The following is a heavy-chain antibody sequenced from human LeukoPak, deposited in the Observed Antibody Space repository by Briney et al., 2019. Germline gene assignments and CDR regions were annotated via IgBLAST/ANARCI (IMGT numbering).Heavy chain of an antibody. J-gene: IGHJ4*02. CDR3: ATSPQYGGY. CDR1: GGSISSSSYF. Sequence: SETLSLTCTVSGGSISSSSYFWGWIRQPPGKGLEWIGSIFHTGITYYNPSLRSRVTMSLDTSKNQFSLKLSSVTAADTAVYYCATSPQYGGYWGQGTLVTVSS. V-gene: IGHV4-39*01. CDR2: IFHTGIT. D-gene: IGHD4-23*01.